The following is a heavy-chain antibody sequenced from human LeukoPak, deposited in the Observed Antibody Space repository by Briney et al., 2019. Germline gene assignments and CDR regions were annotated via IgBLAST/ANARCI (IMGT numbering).Heavy chain of an antibody. V-gene: IGHV4-59*01. CDR2: IYYSGNT. D-gene: IGHD3-16*01. J-gene: IGHJ6*03. CDR3: ARETSQKGAHYMDV. Sequence: SETLSLTCTVSGGCISSYYWSWIRQPPGKGLEWIGYIYYSGNTNYNPSLKSRLTISVDTSKNQFSLKLSSVTAADTAVYYCARETSQKGAHYMDVWGKGTTVTISS. CDR1: GGCISSYY.